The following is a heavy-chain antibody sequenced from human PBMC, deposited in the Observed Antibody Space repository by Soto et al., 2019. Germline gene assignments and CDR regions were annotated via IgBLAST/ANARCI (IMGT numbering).Heavy chain of an antibody. CDR2: ISYDGSNK. Sequence: VQLVESGGGVVQPGRSLRLSCAASGFTFSSYAMHWVRQAPGKGLEWVAVISYDGSNKYYADSVKGRFTISRDNSKNTLYLQMNSLRAEDTAVYYCARDVAFDIWGQGTMVTVSS. V-gene: IGHV3-30-3*01. CDR1: GFTFSSYA. J-gene: IGHJ3*02. CDR3: ARDVAFDI.